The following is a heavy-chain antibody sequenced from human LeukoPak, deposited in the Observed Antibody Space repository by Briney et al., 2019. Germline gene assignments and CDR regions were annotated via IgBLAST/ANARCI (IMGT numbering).Heavy chain of an antibody. V-gene: IGHV4-59*01. J-gene: IGHJ3*02. D-gene: IGHD3-10*01. CDR1: GFSICSYY. CDR3: ARGQYGSGSYPPGAFGI. Sequence: SVTLSFTCTVSGFSICSYYWSWLRQPPGKGLEWIGYIYYSESTNYNPFLKSRLTISVDTSKNQFSMKLSSVTAADTDVYYCARGQYGSGSYPPGAFGIWGQGTMVTVSP. CDR2: IYYSEST.